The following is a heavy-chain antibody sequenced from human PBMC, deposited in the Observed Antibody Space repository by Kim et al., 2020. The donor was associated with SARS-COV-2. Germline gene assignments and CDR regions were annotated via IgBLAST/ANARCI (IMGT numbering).Heavy chain of an antibody. CDR2: ISYDGSNK. V-gene: IGHV3-33*05. Sequence: GGSLRLSCAASGFTFSSYGMHWVRQAPGKGLEWVAVISYDGSNKYYADSVKGRFTISRDNSKNTLYLQMNSLRAEDTAVYYCARDGITMVRGVKNYYYYGMDVWGQGTTVTVSS. CDR1: GFTFSSYG. D-gene: IGHD3-10*01. CDR3: ARDGITMVRGVKNYYYYGMDV. J-gene: IGHJ6*02.